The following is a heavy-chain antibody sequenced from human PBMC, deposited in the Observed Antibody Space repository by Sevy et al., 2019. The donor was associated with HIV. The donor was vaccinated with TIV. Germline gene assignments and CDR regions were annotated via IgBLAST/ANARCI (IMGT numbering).Heavy chain of an antibody. J-gene: IGHJ6*03. D-gene: IGHD7-27*01. CDR1: GGSIGTYY. CDR2: SHHTGST. CDR3: ARANWGSWPGGYYYMDV. V-gene: IGHV4-59*01. Sequence: SETLSLTCTVSGGSIGTYYWSWIRQPPGKGLEYIAYSHHTGSTYYNPSLKSRVTMSVDTSKNQFSLKLSSVTTADTAVYFCARANWGSWPGGYYYMDVWGKGTTVTVSS.